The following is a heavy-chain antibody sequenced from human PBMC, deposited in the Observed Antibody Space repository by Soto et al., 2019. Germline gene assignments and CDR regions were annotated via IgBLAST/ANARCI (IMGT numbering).Heavy chain of an antibody. D-gene: IGHD1-26*01. J-gene: IGHJ6*02. CDR2: IIPILGIA. V-gene: IGHV1-69*08. Sequence: QVQLVQSGAEVKKPGSSVKVSCKASGGTFSSYTISWVRQAPGQGLEWMGRIIPILGIANYAQKFQGRVTITAAESTSTVYSELSSLRSEDTAVYYCARERGSYYLYYYGMDVWGQGTMVTVSS. CDR3: ARERGSYYLYYYGMDV. CDR1: GGTFSSYT.